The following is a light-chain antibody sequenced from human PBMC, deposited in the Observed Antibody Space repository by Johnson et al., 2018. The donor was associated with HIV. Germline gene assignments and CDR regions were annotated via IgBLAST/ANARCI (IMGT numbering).Light chain of an antibody. V-gene: IGLV1-51*02. CDR1: YSNIANNY. CDR3: GIWQTSLRTGGV. CDR2: KDD. Sequence: QSVLTQPPSVSAAPGQKVTISCSGSYSNIANNYVSWYQQLPGAAPKLLIYKDDKRPSGIPDRFSGSKSGPSATLSITGLHTGGEADYYCGIWQTSLRTGGVFGAGTKVTVL. J-gene: IGLJ1*01.